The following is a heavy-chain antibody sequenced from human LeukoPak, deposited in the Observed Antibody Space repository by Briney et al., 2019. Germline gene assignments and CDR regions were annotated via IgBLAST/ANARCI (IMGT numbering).Heavy chain of an antibody. CDR2: IYTSGST. J-gene: IGHJ5*02. CDR1: GGSISSYY. Sequence: SETLSLTCTVSGGSISSYYWSWIRQPAGKGLEWIGRIYTSGSTNYNPSLKSRVTMSVDTSKNQFSLKLSSVTAADTAVYYCARVVSGWSPEDGWFDPWGQGTLVTVSS. V-gene: IGHV4-4*07. CDR3: ARVVSGWSPEDGWFDP. D-gene: IGHD6-19*01.